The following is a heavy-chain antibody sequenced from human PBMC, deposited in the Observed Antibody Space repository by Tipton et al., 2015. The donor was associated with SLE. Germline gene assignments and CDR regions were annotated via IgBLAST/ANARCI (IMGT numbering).Heavy chain of an antibody. J-gene: IGHJ5*02. V-gene: IGHV3-20*04. D-gene: IGHD3-10*01. CDR1: GFTFDDFS. CDR2: INWNGGST. CDR3: AREMVRGVINCNWFDP. Sequence: QLVQSGGGVVRPGGSLRLSCAASGFTFDDFSMSWVRQAPGKGLERVSDINWNGGSTHYADSVKGRFTISRDNAKNSLYLQMNSLRAEDTAVYYCAREMVRGVINCNWFDPWGQGTLVTVSS.